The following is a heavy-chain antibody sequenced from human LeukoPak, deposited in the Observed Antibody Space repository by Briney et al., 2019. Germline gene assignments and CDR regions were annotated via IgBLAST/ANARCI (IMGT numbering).Heavy chain of an antibody. Sequence: SETLSLTCAVYGGSFSGYYWSWIRQPPGKGLEWIGEINHSGSTNYNPSLKSRVTISVDTSKNQFSLKLSSVTAADTAVYYCARLKYYYDSSGYRAEYFQHWGQGTLVTVSS. J-gene: IGHJ1*01. CDR1: GGSFSGYY. V-gene: IGHV4-34*01. CDR3: ARLKYYYDSSGYRAEYFQH. CDR2: INHSGST. D-gene: IGHD3-22*01.